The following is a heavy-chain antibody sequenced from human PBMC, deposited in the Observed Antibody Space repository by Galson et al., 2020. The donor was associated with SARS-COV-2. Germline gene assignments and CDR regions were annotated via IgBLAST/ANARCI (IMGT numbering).Heavy chain of an antibody. CDR2: INGASTIT. Sequence: GGSLSLSCEASDFTFSGYVMSWIRQAPGKGLEWVSTINGASTITSYLDSVKGRFTTSRDNSKETLYLDMNSLRAEDTAVYYCATRRFAFDMWGQGTMVTVSS. D-gene: IGHD4-17*01. CDR3: ATRRFAFDM. J-gene: IGHJ3*02. V-gene: IGHV3-23*01. CDR1: DFTFSGYV.